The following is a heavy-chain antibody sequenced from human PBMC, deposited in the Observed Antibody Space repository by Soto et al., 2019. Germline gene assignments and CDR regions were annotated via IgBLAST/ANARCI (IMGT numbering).Heavy chain of an antibody. CDR3: ARGINYYASGDDAFDI. V-gene: IGHV1-8*01. CDR1: GYTFTSYD. Sequence: QVQLVQSGAEVKKPGASVKVSCKASGYTFTSYDINWVRQATGQGLEWMGWMNPNSGNTCYAQKFQGRVTMTRNTSISTAYMELSSLRSEDTAVYYCARGINYYASGDDAFDIWGQGTMVTVSS. D-gene: IGHD3-10*01. CDR2: MNPNSGNT. J-gene: IGHJ3*02.